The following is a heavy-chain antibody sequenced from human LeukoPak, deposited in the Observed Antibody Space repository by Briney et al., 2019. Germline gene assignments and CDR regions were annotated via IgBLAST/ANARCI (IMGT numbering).Heavy chain of an antibody. CDR1: GLTFSIHW. CDR2: INSDGSTT. V-gene: IGHV3-74*01. CDR3: AGERDSGSYRDDY. D-gene: IGHD1-26*01. J-gene: IGHJ4*02. Sequence: PGGSLSLSCAPSGLTFSIHWMHCVRQSTGEGVVWVPRINSDGSTTTYADSVKGRFTISRENANNTLYLQMDSLRGEDTAVYYCAGERDSGSYRDDYWGQGTLVTVFS.